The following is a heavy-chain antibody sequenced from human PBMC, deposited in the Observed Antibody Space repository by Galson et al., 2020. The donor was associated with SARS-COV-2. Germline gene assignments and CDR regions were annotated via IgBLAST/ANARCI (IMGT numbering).Heavy chain of an antibody. D-gene: IGHD1-26*01. CDR2: IDGNDGST. V-gene: IGHV3-43*01. CDR1: GFSFDDYT. Sequence: GESLNISCEASGFSFDDYTMHWVRQVPGRGLEWVFLIDGNDGSTHYADSVKGRFTISRDTSKKSLFLQMNSLTIEDTALYYCTTWVFDYWGQGTPVTVSS. CDR3: TTWVFDY. J-gene: IGHJ4*02.